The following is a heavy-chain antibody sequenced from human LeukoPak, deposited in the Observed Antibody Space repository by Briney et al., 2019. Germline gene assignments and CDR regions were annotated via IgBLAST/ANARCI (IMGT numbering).Heavy chain of an antibody. V-gene: IGHV3-30*04. J-gene: IGHJ4*02. CDR1: GFTFSSYA. Sequence: GGSLRLSCAASGFTFSSYAMHWVRQAPGKGLEWVVVTSYDGSNKYYADSVKGRFTISRDNSKNTLYPQMNGLRAEDTAVYYCARGEWYSSGWYAFDYWGQGTLVTVSS. CDR3: ARGEWYSSGWYAFDY. D-gene: IGHD6-19*01. CDR2: TSYDGSNK.